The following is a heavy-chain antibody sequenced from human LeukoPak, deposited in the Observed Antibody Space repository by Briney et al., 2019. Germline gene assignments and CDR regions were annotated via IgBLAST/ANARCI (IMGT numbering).Heavy chain of an antibody. J-gene: IGHJ4*02. V-gene: IGHV3-43*02. Sequence: PGGSLRLSCAASGFTIDDYAMHWVRQAPGKGLEWVSLISGDGGSTYYADSVKGRFTISRDNSKNSLYLQMNSLRTEDTALYYCAKSRREYDFWSVYFDYWGQGTLVTVSS. CDR2: ISGDGGST. CDR1: GFTIDDYA. D-gene: IGHD3-3*01. CDR3: AKSRREYDFWSVYFDY.